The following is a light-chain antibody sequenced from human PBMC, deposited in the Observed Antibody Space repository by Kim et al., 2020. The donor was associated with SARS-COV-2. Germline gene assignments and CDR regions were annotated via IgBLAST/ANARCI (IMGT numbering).Light chain of an antibody. Sequence: DIQMTQSPSTLSASVGDRVTITCRASQSISSWLAWYQQKPGKAPKLLIYDASSLESGVPSRFSGSGSGTEFTLTISSLQPDDFAPYREAFGQGTKVDIK. CDR1: QSISSW. J-gene: IGKJ1*01. V-gene: IGKV1-5*01. CDR2: DAS. CDR3: A.